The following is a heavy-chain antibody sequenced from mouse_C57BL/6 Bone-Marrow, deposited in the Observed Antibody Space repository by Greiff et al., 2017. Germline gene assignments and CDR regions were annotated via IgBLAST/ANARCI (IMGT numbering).Heavy chain of an antibody. CDR2: INPNNGGT. CDR1: GYTFTDYY. D-gene: IGHD2-3*01. Sequence: VQLQQSGPELVKPGASVKISCKASGYTFTDYYMNWVKQSHGKSLEWIGDINPNNGGTSYNQKFKGKATLTVDKSYSTAYMELRSLTSEDSAVYYCARRWLLLDWYFDVWGTGTTVTVSS. CDR3: ARRWLLLDWYFDV. V-gene: IGHV1-26*01. J-gene: IGHJ1*03.